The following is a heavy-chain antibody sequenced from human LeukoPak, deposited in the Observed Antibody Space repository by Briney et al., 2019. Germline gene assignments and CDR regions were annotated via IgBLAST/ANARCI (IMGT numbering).Heavy chain of an antibody. V-gene: IGHV3-43*01. Sequence: PGGSLRLSCAASGFTFDDYTMHWVRQAPGKGLEWVSLISWDGGSTYYADSVKGRFTISRDNAKNSLYLQMNSLRAEDTAVYYCARCRPNYYYYYYMDVWGKGTTVTVSS. CDR1: GFTFDDYT. CDR3: ARCRPNYYYYYYMDV. J-gene: IGHJ6*03. CDR2: ISWDGGST. D-gene: IGHD5-24*01.